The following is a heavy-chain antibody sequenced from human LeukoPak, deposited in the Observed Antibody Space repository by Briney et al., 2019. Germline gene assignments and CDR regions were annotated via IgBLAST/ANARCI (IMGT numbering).Heavy chain of an antibody. D-gene: IGHD1-26*01. CDR1: GFTFSSYS. V-gene: IGHV3-21*01. CDR2: ISSSSSYI. J-gene: IGHJ3*02. Sequence: GGSLRLSCAASGFTFSSYSMNWLRQAPGKGLEWVSSISSSSSYIYYADSVKGRFTISRDNAKNSLYLQMNSLRAEDTAVYYCASGSYYVDAFDIWGQGAMVTVSS. CDR3: ASGSYYVDAFDI.